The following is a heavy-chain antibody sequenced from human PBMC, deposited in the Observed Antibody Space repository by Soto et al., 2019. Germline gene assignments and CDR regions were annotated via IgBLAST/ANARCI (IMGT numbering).Heavy chain of an antibody. D-gene: IGHD3-10*01. Sequence: PSETLSLTCTVSGGSISSSSYYWGWIRQPPGKGLEWIGSIYYSGSTYYNPSLKSRVTISVDTSKNQFSLKLSSVTAADTAVYYCARRVIKGSGPANWFDPWGQGNLVTVSS. CDR2: IYYSGST. V-gene: IGHV4-39*01. J-gene: IGHJ5*02. CDR3: ARRVIKGSGPANWFDP. CDR1: GGSISSSSYY.